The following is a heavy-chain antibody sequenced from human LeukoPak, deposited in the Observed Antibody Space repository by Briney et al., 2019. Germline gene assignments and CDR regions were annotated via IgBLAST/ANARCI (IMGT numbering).Heavy chain of an antibody. CDR1: GGTFSSYA. D-gene: IGHD3-9*01. J-gene: IGHJ3*02. CDR2: IIPILGIA. CDR3: ATPRYFDWLFLDAFDGDVFDI. Sequence: ASVKVSCKASGGTFSSYAISWVRQAPGQGLEWMGRIIPILGIANYAQKFQGRVTITADKSTSTAYMELSSLRSEDTAVYYCATPRYFDWLFLDAFDGDVFDIWGQGTMVTVSS. V-gene: IGHV1-69*04.